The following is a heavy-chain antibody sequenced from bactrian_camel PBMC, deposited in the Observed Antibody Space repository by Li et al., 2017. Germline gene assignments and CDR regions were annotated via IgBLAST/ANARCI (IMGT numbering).Heavy chain of an antibody. CDR1: GFTFSNYW. J-gene: IGHJ6*01. CDR3: MTAAFGY. Sequence: QLVESGGELVQPGKSLRLSCAASGFTFSNYWMYWVRQAPGKGLEWVSAINSGRQTTYYVDSVMGRFTISGDNAKNTMYLQMNSLKPEDTAVYYCMTAAFGYWGQGTQVTVS. CDR2: INSGRQTT. D-gene: IGHD3*01. V-gene: IGHV3S25*01.